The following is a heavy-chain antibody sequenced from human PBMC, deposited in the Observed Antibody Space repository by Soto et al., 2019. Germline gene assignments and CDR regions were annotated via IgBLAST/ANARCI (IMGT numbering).Heavy chain of an antibody. V-gene: IGHV3-53*01. D-gene: IGHD7-27*01. J-gene: IGHJ6*02. CDR3: ARGPLTYYYYGMDV. Sequence: PGGSLRLSCAASEFTFSNYAMSWVRQAPGKGLEWVSVIYSGGSTYYADSVKGRFTISRDNSKNTLYPQMNSLRAEDTAVYYCARGPLTYYYYGMDVWGQGTTVTVSS. CDR1: EFTFSNYA. CDR2: IYSGGST.